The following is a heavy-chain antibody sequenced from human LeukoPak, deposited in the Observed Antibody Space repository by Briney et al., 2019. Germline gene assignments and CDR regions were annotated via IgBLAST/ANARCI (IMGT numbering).Heavy chain of an antibody. Sequence: SETLSLTCAVYGGSFSGYYWSWIRQPPGKGLEWIGEINHSGSTNYNPSLRSRVTISIDTSKNQFSLRLGSVTAADTAVYYCARHPVVPAAPVPFDYWGQGTLVTVSS. V-gene: IGHV4-34*01. D-gene: IGHD2-2*01. CDR2: INHSGST. J-gene: IGHJ4*02. CDR3: ARHPVVPAAPVPFDY. CDR1: GGSFSGYY.